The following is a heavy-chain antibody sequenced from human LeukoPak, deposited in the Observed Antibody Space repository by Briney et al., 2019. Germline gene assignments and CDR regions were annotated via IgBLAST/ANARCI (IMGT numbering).Heavy chain of an antibody. D-gene: IGHD1-20*01. V-gene: IGHV3-23*01. Sequence: GGSLRLSCSTSGFIFNDYAMAWVRQAPGKGLEWVSAITGNIDRTSYADSVKGRFIISRDNAKNSLYLQMNSLRAEDTAVYYCARGLTGTRYYFDYWGQGTLVTVSS. J-gene: IGHJ4*02. CDR3: ARGLTGTRYYFDY. CDR1: GFIFNDYA. CDR2: ITGNIDRT.